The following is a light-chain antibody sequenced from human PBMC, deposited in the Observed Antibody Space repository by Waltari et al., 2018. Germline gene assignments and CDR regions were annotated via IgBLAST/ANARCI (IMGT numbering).Light chain of an antibody. CDR3: QQYYSVPWT. CDR2: WAP. CDR1: QNILYSSNNKNY. J-gene: IGKJ1*01. V-gene: IGKV4-1*01. Sequence: DIVMTQSPDSLAVSLGERATINCKSSQNILYSSNNKNYLGWYKQKPGQPPKLLIYWAPARESGVPDRFSGSGSGRDFTLTISSLQAEDVAVYYCQQYYSVPWTFGQGTKVEIK.